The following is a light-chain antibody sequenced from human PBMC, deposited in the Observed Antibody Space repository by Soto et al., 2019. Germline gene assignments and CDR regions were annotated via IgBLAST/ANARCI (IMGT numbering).Light chain of an antibody. CDR3: QQYSSYSAWT. CDR2: DAY. Sequence: DIQMTQSPSTLSASVGDRVTITCRASQSISSWLAWYQQKPGKAPKLLIYDAYSLESGTPSRFSGSGSGTEFTLTIRSLQPDDIATYYCQQYSSYSAWTFGEGTKVDIK. V-gene: IGKV1-5*01. CDR1: QSISSW. J-gene: IGKJ1*01.